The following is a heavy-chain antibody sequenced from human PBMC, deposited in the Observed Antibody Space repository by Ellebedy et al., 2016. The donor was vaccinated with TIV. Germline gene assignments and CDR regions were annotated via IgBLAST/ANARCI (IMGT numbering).Heavy chain of an antibody. CDR1: GFTFSSYS. CDR3: ARDLGYSSGWDLDWYFDL. D-gene: IGHD6-19*01. J-gene: IGHJ2*01. CDR2: ISSSSSTI. V-gene: IGHV3-48*01. Sequence: GESLKISCAASGFTFSSYSMNWVRQAPGKGLEWVSYISSSSSTIYYADSVKGRFTISRDNAKNSLYLQMNSLRAEDTAVYYCARDLGYSSGWDLDWYFDLWGRGTLVTVSS.